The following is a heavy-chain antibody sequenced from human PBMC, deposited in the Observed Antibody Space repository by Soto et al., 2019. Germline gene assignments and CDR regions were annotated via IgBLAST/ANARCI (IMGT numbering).Heavy chain of an antibody. CDR3: AHVPNILTGYLAGWFDP. V-gene: IGHV2-5*01. D-gene: IGHD3-9*01. CDR2: IYWHDDK. Sequence: QITLKESGPTLVKPTQTLTLTCTFSGFSLSTSGVGVGWIRQPPGKALEWLALIYWHDDKRYSPSLKSRLTLTRDASKTQEVLTLTNMHPIDAARYCWAHVPNILTGYLAGWFDPWGQGTLVTVSS. CDR1: GFSLSTSGVG. J-gene: IGHJ5*02.